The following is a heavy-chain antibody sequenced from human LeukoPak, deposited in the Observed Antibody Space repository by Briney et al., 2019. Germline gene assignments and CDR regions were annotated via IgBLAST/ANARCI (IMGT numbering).Heavy chain of an antibody. V-gene: IGHV4-39*01. J-gene: IGHJ4*02. Sequence: SETLSLTCTVSGGSISSSSYYWGWIRQPPGKGLEWIGSIYYSGNTYYNASLKSRVTISIDTSKNQFSLKLTSVTAADTAVYYCARQTGSGLFILPGGQGTLVTVSS. D-gene: IGHD3/OR15-3a*01. CDR3: ARQTGSGLFILP. CDR2: IYYSGNT. CDR1: GGSISSSSYY.